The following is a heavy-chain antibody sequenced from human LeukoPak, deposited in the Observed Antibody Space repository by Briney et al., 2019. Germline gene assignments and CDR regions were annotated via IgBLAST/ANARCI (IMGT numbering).Heavy chain of an antibody. V-gene: IGHV4-4*07. CDR3: AREGSYGDYAGGFDY. Sequence: PSETLSLTCTVSGGSISSYYWSWIRQPAGKGLEWIGRIYTSGSTNYNPSLKSRVTMSVDTSKNQFSLKLSSATAADTAVYYCAREGSYGDYAGGFDYWGQGTLVTVSS. D-gene: IGHD4-17*01. J-gene: IGHJ4*02. CDR2: IYTSGST. CDR1: GGSISSYY.